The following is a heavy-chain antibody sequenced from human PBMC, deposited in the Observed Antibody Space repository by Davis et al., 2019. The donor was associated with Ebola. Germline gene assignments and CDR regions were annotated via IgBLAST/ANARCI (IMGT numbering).Heavy chain of an antibody. V-gene: IGHV1-69*04. CDR1: GYTFTSYA. CDR3: ARGGITGQPLDY. D-gene: IGHD1-20*01. J-gene: IGHJ4*02. CDR2: IIPILGIA. Sequence: SVKVSCKASGYTFTSYAMHWVRQAPGQGLEWMGRIIPILGIANYAQKFQGRVTITADKSTSTAYMELSSLRSEDTAVYYCARGGITGQPLDYWGQGTLVTVSS.